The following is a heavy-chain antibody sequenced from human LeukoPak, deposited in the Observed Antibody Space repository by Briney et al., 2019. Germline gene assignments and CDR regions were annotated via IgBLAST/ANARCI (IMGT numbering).Heavy chain of an antibody. J-gene: IGHJ2*01. D-gene: IGHD6-19*01. Sequence: PGGSLRLSCAASGFTFSTFGMIWVRQAPGKGLEWISSISYGYYMYYADAVKARFTISRDNARNSLYLQMNSLRADDTAVYYCARLMFIAVGNWYFDLWGRGTLVTVSS. CDR2: ISYGYYM. CDR3: ARLMFIAVGNWYFDL. V-gene: IGHV3-21*01. CDR1: GFTFSTFG.